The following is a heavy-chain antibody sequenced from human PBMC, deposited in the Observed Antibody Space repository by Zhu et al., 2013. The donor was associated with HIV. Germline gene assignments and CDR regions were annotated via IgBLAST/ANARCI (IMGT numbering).Heavy chain of an antibody. D-gene: IGHD2-2*01. J-gene: IGHJ5*02. CDR3: ARGSGTSCYYWFDP. CDR1: GGSFSGYY. V-gene: IGHV4-34*01. CDR2: INHSGST. Sequence: QVQLQQWGAGLLKPSETLSLTCAVYGGSFSGYYWSWIRQPPGKGLEWIGEINHSGSTNYNPSLKSRVTISVDTSKSQFSLKLSSVTAADTAVYYCARGSGTSCYYWFDPWGQGTLVTVSS.